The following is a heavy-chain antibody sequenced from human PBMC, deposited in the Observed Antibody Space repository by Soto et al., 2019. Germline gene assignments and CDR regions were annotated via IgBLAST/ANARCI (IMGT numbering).Heavy chain of an antibody. V-gene: IGHV3-74*01. CDR3: TRGASSWNGIDF. D-gene: IGHD6-13*01. CDR1: GFTFSNYW. J-gene: IGHJ4*02. Sequence: EVQLVESGGGLVQPGGSLRLSCAASGFTFSNYWMHWVRQAPGKGLEWVSRINIDGSHRDYADSVKGRFTIARDDAQITLYVQMHGLRVEDTAVYYCTRGASSWNGIDFWGQGTLVTVAS. CDR2: INIDGSHR.